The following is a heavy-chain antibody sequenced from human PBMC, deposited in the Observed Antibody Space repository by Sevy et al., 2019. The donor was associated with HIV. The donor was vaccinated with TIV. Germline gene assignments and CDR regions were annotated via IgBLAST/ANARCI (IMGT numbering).Heavy chain of an antibody. CDR3: AGGRYDSSGSFDAFDI. J-gene: IGHJ3*02. CDR1: GFTFTNYA. V-gene: IGHV3-23*01. CDR2: IFGARGVI. D-gene: IGHD3-22*01. Sequence: GGSLRLSCAASGFTFTNYAMNWVRQAPGKGLEWVSTIFGARGVIYDADSLKGRFTIARDNSKNTRYLQMDSLIAEDTAVYYCAGGRYDSSGSFDAFDIWGQGTMVTVSS.